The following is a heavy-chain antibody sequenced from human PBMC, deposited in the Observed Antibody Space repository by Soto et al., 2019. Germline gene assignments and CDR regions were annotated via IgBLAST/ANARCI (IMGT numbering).Heavy chain of an antibody. Sequence: ASVKVSCKASGYSFTSYGICWVRQVPGQGPEWMGWISPYNGRTNYAQSVKGRVVMTTDISTNTVYLELRSLRSDDSAIYYCGRCRTDSYAMDVWGQGTTVTVSS. CDR1: GYSFTSYG. CDR2: ISPYNGRT. V-gene: IGHV1-18*01. CDR3: GRCRTDSYAMDV. J-gene: IGHJ6*02. D-gene: IGHD5-18*01.